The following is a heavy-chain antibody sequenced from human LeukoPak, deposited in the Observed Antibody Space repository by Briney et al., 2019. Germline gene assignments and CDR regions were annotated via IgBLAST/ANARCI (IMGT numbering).Heavy chain of an antibody. V-gene: IGHV3-23*01. CDR3: ATEKGDSPDY. CDR2: SSGGRT. CDR1: GFSFSSYT. Sequence: GGSLRLSCAPSGFSFSSYTMDWVRQAPGKGLEWVSASSGGRTYYADSVQGRFTVSRDNSKNTLYLQMNSLRAEDTAVYYCATEKGDSPDYWGQGTLVTVSS. J-gene: IGHJ4*02. D-gene: IGHD2-21*01.